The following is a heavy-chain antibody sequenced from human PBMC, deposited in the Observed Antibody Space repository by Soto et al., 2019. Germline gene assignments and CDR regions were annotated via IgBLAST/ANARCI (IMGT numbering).Heavy chain of an antibody. CDR3: ARGSSILYH. V-gene: IGHV4-34*01. CDR1: GESFSGHY. J-gene: IGHJ4*02. CDR2: ISHSGTT. Sequence: SETLSLTCAVYGESFSGHYWTWIRQPPGKGLEWIGEISHSGTTNYYPSLESRVTISVDTSKNQFSLKLTSVTAADTAVYYCARGSSILYHWGQGTLVTVSS.